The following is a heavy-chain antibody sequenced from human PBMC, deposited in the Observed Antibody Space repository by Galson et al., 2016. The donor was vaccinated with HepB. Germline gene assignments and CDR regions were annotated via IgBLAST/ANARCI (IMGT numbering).Heavy chain of an antibody. V-gene: IGHV4-34*01. J-gene: IGHJ4*02. CDR2: INDGGIT. D-gene: IGHD2/OR15-2a*01. CDR1: GGSISGYH. CDR3: ARGRGGTWPTSDY. Sequence: SETLSLTCDVHGGSISGYHWNWIRQPPGKGLEWLGEINDGGITSYSPSLESRVTVSVDLSKSQLSLNLVAVTAADTAVYYCARGRGGTWPTSDYWGQGVLVTVSS.